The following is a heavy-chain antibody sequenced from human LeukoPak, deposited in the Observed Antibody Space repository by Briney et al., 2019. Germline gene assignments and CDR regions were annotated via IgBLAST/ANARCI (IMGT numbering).Heavy chain of an antibody. J-gene: IGHJ4*02. CDR3: AKDVYGDYGGLDY. CDR2: IRSSDGST. Sequence: GGSLRFSCAASGFTFSTYAMSWVRQAPGKGLEWVSSIRSSDGSTYYADSVKGRFAISRDNSKNTLYLQMNSLRAEDTAVYYCAKDVYGDYGGLDYWGQGTLVTVSS. V-gene: IGHV3-23*01. CDR1: GFTFSTYA. D-gene: IGHD4-17*01.